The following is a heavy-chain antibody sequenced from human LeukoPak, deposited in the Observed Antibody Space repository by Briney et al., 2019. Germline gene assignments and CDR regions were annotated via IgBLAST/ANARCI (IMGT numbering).Heavy chain of an antibody. D-gene: IGHD1-7*01. V-gene: IGHV3-30*02. CDR1: GFTFNNYG. CDR3: AKLEGITGTTRGDAFDI. J-gene: IGHJ3*02. Sequence: GGSLRLSCVASGFTFNNYGMHWVRQAPGKGLEWVAFIGYNGNNQYYADSVKGRFTISRDNSKNTLYLQMNSLKGDDTAVYYCAKLEGITGTTRGDAFDIWGQGTMVTVSS. CDR2: IGYNGNNQ.